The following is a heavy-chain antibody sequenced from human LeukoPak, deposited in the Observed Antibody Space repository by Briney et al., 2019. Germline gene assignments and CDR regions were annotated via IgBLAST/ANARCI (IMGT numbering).Heavy chain of an antibody. CDR3: ARLVCSTIPCYGKFYFDS. CDR1: GFTFSSYA. Sequence: GGSLRLSCAASGFTFSSYAMEWVRQAPGKGLEWVSSITGSSDSIYYADSVKGRFTISRDNAKNSVYLQMNSLRAEDTAVYYCARLVCSTIPCYGKFYFDSWGQGTLVPVSA. J-gene: IGHJ4*02. D-gene: IGHD2-2*01. CDR2: ITGSSDSI. V-gene: IGHV3-21*01.